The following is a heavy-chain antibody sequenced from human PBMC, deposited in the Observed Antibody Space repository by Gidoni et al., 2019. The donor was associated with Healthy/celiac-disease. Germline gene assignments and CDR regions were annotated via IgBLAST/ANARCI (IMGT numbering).Heavy chain of an antibody. D-gene: IGHD3-10*01. V-gene: IGHV2-5*01. Sequence: QITLKESGPTLVKPTQTLTLTCTFSGFSLSSSAVGVGWIRQPPGKALEWLALIYWNDDNRYSPSLKSRLTITKDTSKNQVVLTMTNMDPVDTATYYCAHSLLLWFGELLDYWGQGTLVTVSS. CDR3: AHSLLLWFGELLDY. CDR2: IYWNDDN. CDR1: GFSLSSSAVG. J-gene: IGHJ4*02.